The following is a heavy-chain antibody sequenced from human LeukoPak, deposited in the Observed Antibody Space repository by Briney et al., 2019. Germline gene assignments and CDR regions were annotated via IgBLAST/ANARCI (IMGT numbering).Heavy chain of an antibody. V-gene: IGHV1-18*01. D-gene: IGHD3-9*01. CDR2: ISGYNGNT. J-gene: IGHJ4*02. CDR1: GYTFTRYG. Sequence: ASVKVSCEASGYTFTRYGISWVRQAPGQGLEWMGWISGYNGNTKYAQKFQGRGTMTTDTSTSTASMELRSLRSDDTAVYYCARAGYDILTLAPDPANDYWGQGILVTVSS. CDR3: ARAGYDILTLAPDPANDY.